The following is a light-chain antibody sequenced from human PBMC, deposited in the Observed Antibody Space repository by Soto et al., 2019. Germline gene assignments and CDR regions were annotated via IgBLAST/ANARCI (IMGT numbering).Light chain of an antibody. CDR2: KAS. V-gene: IGKV1-5*03. CDR1: QSISSR. Sequence: DVRMTQSPSTLSAFVGDRVTITCRASQSISSRLAWYQQKPGKAPKLLMYKASSLESGVPSRFSGSGSGTEFTLTISNLQPDDFATYYCQQYNSYWTFGQGTKVEI. J-gene: IGKJ1*01. CDR3: QQYNSYWT.